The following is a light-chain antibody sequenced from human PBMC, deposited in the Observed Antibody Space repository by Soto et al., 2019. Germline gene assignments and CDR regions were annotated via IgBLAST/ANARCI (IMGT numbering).Light chain of an antibody. V-gene: IGLV2-14*01. CDR3: SSYTSATTYV. J-gene: IGLJ1*01. Sequence: QSVLTPPASVSGSPGQSITISCTGTSSDVGAYNYASWYQQYPGEAPKVIIYDVSHRPAGVSNRFSGSKSGNTASLTISGFQTQDEADYYCSSYTSATTYVFGTGTKVTVL. CDR1: SSDVGAYNY. CDR2: DVS.